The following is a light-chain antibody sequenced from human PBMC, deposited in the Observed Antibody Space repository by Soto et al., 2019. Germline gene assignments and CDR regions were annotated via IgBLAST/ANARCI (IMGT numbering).Light chain of an antibody. V-gene: IGLV1-40*01. CDR2: GNS. CDR3: QSYDSSLLRLV. J-gene: IGLJ2*01. CDR1: SSNIGAGYD. Sequence: QSVLTQPPSVSGAPGQRVTISCTGSSSNIGAGYDVHWYQQLPGTAPKLLIYGNSNRPSGVPDRFSGSKSGTSASLAITGLQAEDEADYYCQSYDSSLLRLVFGGGTKLTVL.